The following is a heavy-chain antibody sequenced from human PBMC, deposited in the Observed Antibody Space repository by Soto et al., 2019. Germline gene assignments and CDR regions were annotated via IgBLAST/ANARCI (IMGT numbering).Heavy chain of an antibody. Sequence: QVQLVQSGAEVKKPGSSVKVSCEVSGGTFSSYSITWLRQAPGQGLEWMGRITPILGTTDYAPKFQGSVTLTADKAPSAAYMELSSLKSDDTAVYYCPRVHIAVRGVIAGPQDYWFDPWGQGALLTVSS. D-gene: IGHD3-10*01. CDR3: PRVHIAVRGVIAGPQDYWFDP. CDR1: GGTFSSYS. CDR2: ITPILGTT. V-gene: IGHV1-69*08. J-gene: IGHJ5*02.